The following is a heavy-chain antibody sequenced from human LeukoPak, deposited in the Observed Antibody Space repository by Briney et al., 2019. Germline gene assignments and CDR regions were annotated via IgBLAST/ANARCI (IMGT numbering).Heavy chain of an antibody. Sequence: GGSLSLSCAASGFTFSSYWMHWVRQAPGKGLVWVSRTNSDGSSTSYADSVKGRFTISRDNAKNTLYLQMNSLRAEDTAVYYSARDTGRGRTWFDYWGQGTLVTVSS. CDR3: ARDTGRGRTWFDY. CDR1: GFTFSSYW. D-gene: IGHD1-14*01. J-gene: IGHJ4*02. V-gene: IGHV3-74*01. CDR2: TNSDGSST.